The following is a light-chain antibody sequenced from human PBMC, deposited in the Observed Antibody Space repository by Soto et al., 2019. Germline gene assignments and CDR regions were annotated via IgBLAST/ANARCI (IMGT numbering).Light chain of an antibody. Sequence: QSVLTQPASVSGSPGQSITISCTGTSSDVGGYNYVSWYQQHPGKAPKLMIYEDSNRPSGVSNRFSGPKSGNTASLTISGLQAEDEADYYCSSYTSSSTYVFGTGTKVTVL. CDR1: SSDVGGYNY. CDR3: SSYTSSSTYV. CDR2: EDS. J-gene: IGLJ1*01. V-gene: IGLV2-14*01.